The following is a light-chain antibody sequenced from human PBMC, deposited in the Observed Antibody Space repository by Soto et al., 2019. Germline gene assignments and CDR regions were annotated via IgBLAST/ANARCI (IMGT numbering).Light chain of an antibody. CDR3: AAWDDSLSVWV. Sequence: QSVLTQPTSASGTPGQRITISCSGSSSNIGSHTVNWHQQVPGTAPKLLIYSNNQRPSGVPDRFSGSRSGTSASLAISGLRSEDEADYYCAAWDDSLSVWVFGGGTQLTVL. V-gene: IGLV1-44*01. CDR2: SNN. CDR1: SSNIGSHT. J-gene: IGLJ3*02.